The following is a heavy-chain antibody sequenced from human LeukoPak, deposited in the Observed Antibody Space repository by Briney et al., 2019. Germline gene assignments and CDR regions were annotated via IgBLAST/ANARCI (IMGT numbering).Heavy chain of an antibody. CDR2: IQYDGSKT. Sequence: GGSLRLSCAASGFIFSNSGMHWFRQAPGRGLQWVALIQYDGSKTFYAESVKGRFTISRDNSKNTLYLQMKSLRVEDTAIYYCARGGVVESGVDYWGQGTLVTVSS. CDR3: ARGGVVESGVDY. J-gene: IGHJ4*02. V-gene: IGHV3-33*05. CDR1: GFIFSNSG. D-gene: IGHD1-26*01.